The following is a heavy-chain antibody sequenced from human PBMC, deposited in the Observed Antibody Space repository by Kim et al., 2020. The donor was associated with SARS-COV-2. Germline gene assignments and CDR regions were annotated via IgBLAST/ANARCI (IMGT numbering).Heavy chain of an antibody. D-gene: IGHD2-2*01. Sequence: VKGRFTISRDNAKNSLYLKMNSLRAEDTALYYCAKGGDIVVVPAAMGFDPWGQGTLVTVSS. CDR3: AKGGDIVVVPAAMGFDP. V-gene: IGHV3-9*01. J-gene: IGHJ5*02.